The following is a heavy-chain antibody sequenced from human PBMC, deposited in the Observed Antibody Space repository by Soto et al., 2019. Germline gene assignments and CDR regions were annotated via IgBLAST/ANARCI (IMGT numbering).Heavy chain of an antibody. CDR2: ISYDGSNK. CDR3: AKDARRKQVAVDYFDY. J-gene: IGHJ4*02. V-gene: IGHV3-30*18. Sequence: PGGSLRLSCAASGFTFSSYGMHWVRQAPGKGLEWVAVISYDGSNKYYADSVKGRFTISRDNSKNTLYLQMNSLRAEDTAVYYCAKDARRKQVAVDYFDYWGQGTLVTVSS. D-gene: IGHD6-19*01. CDR1: GFTFSSYG.